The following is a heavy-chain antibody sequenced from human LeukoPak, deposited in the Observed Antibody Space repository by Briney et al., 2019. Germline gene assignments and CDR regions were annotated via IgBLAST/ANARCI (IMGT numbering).Heavy chain of an antibody. CDR3: ARDGLGYCSSTSCRHPNYYYYMDV. Sequence: PGGSLRLSCAASGFTFSSYAMHWFRQAPGKGLEWVAVISYDGSNKYYADSVKGRFTISRDNSKNTLYLQMNSLRAEDTAVYYCARDGLGYCSSTSCRHPNYYYYMDVWGKGTTVTVSS. CDR2: ISYDGSNK. V-gene: IGHV3-30-3*01. J-gene: IGHJ6*03. CDR1: GFTFSSYA. D-gene: IGHD2-2*01.